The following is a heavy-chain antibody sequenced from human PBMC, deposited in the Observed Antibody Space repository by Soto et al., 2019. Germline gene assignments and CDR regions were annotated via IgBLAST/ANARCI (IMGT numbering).Heavy chain of an antibody. CDR1: GFTFNNYA. V-gene: IGHV3-30-3*01. CDR2: ISYDGSNK. CDR3: ARDPLWGTAMVLWYFDL. Sequence: QVQLVESGGGVVQPGRSLRLSCAASGFTFNNYAMHWVRQAPGKGLEWVALISYDGSNKYYADSVKGRFTISRDNSXNXRYLQMNRLRAEDTAVYYCARDPLWGTAMVLWYFDLWGRGTLVTVSS. D-gene: IGHD5-18*01. J-gene: IGHJ2*01.